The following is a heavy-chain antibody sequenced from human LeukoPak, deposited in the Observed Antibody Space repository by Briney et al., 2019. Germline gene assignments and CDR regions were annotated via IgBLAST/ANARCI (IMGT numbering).Heavy chain of an antibody. J-gene: IGHJ4*02. CDR3: ARGPTRGLYQLPIDY. CDR2: IYASGST. V-gene: IGHV4-4*07. D-gene: IGHD2-2*01. Sequence: PSETLSLTCTVSGGSISSYYWSWIRQPAGKGLEWIGRIYASGSTNYNPSLKSRVTISVDTSKNQFSLKLSSVTAADTAVYYCARGPTRGLYQLPIDYWGQGTLVTVSS. CDR1: GGSISSYY.